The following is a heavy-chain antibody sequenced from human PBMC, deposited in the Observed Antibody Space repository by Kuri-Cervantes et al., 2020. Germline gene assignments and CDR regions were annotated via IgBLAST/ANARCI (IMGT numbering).Heavy chain of an antibody. J-gene: IGHJ6*03. V-gene: IGHV3-30-3*01. Sequence: GESLKISCAASGFTFSSYAMHWVRQAPGKGLEWVAVISYDGSNKYYADSVKGRFTISRDNSKNTLYLQMNSLRSEDTAVYYCAGGYYYMDVWGKGTTVTVSS. CDR3: AGGYYYMDV. CDR1: GFTFSSYA. D-gene: IGHD3-16*01. CDR2: ISYDGSNK.